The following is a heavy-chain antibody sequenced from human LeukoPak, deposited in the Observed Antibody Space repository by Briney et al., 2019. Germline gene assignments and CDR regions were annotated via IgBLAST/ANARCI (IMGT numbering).Heavy chain of an antibody. CDR3: AREGDYYDSSGLNWFDP. CDR2: IYSSGST. D-gene: IGHD3-22*01. CDR1: GGSISSNY. Sequence: SETLSLTCTVSGGSISSNYWSWIRQPPGKGLEWIGYIYSSGSTNYNPSLKSRVIISVATSKNQFSLKLNSVTAADTAVYYCAREGDYYDSSGLNWFDPWGQGALVTVSS. J-gene: IGHJ5*02. V-gene: IGHV4-59*01.